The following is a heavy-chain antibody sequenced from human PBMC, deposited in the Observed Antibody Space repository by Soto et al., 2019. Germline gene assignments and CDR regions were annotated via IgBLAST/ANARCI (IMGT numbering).Heavy chain of an antibody. Sequence: SETLSLTCAAYGGSFSTYYWSWIRQPPGKGLEWIGEVNHSGSTNYNPSLKSRVTISVDASKNQFSLRLISVTAADTAVYYCVIVPPAISHYYGMDVWGQGTTVTVSS. CDR1: GGSFSTYY. V-gene: IGHV4-34*01. D-gene: IGHD2-2*02. J-gene: IGHJ6*02. CDR2: VNHSGST. CDR3: VIVPPAISHYYGMDV.